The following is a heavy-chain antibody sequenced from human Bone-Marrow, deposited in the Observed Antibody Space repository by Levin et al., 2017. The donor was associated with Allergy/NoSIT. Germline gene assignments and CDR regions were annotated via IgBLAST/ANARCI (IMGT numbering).Heavy chain of an antibody. J-gene: IGHJ3*01. CDR1: GYPLTDIS. CDR3: ATEVSVRHAFDL. D-gene: IGHD2-2*01. V-gene: IGHV1-24*01. Sequence: PGASVKVSCKVSGYPLTDISMHWVRQAPGKGLEWMGGFDPQDGDRFYTHKFQGRVTMTEDTSEDTAYMELSSLRSDDTAVYYCATEVSVRHAFDLWGQGTMVIVSS. CDR2: FDPQDGDR.